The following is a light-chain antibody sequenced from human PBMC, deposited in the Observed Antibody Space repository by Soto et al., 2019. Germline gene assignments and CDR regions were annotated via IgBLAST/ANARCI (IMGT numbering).Light chain of an antibody. V-gene: IGKV1-5*02. CDR1: QGLRSW. CDR3: QQYNSYSQT. CDR2: DAY. Sequence: DIRRTHSLSTPLHAVGARVTIIARAGQGLRSWLAWYKQKQGKALKLLSYDAYILESGVPSRFSGSGSGTEFTLTSSSLQPDDFATYYCQQYNSYSQTFGQGTKVEIK. J-gene: IGKJ1*01.